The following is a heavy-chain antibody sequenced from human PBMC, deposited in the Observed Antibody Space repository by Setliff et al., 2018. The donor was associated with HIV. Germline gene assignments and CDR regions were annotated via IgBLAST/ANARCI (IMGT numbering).Heavy chain of an antibody. J-gene: IGHJ4*02. CDR2: ISGSGGST. V-gene: IGHV3-23*01. CDR3: LGNWGNWTWCS. Sequence: GGSLRLSCAASRFTFSSYAMSWVRQAPGKGLEWVSDISGSGGSTYYADSVKGRFTISRDNAKNTLYLQMNSLRVEDTAVYYCLGNWGNWTWCSWGQGTLVTVSS. CDR1: RFTFSSYA. D-gene: IGHD7-27*01.